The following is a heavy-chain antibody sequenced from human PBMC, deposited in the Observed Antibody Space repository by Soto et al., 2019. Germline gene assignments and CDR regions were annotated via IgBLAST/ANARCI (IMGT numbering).Heavy chain of an antibody. J-gene: IGHJ4*02. D-gene: IGHD4-17*01. V-gene: IGHV4-39*01. CDR2: IYYSGST. Sequence: KQSQTLSLTCTVSGGSISSSSYYWGWIRQPPGKGLEWIGSIYYSGSTYYNPSLKSRVTISVDTSKNQFSLKLSSVTAADTAVYYCASSLMTTVTKFDYWGQGTLVTVSS. CDR1: GGSISSSSYY. CDR3: ASSLMTTVTKFDY.